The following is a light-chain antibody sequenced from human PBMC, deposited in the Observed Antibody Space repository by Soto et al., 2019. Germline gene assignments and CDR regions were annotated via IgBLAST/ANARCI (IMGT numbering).Light chain of an antibody. CDR2: GAS. CDR1: QSVSDN. CDR3: QQYNDWPLT. J-gene: IGKJ4*01. Sequence: DIVLTQSPATLSVSPGERVTLSCRASQSVSDNLAWYQQKPGQAPRLLIYGASIRATDIPARFSGSGSGTEFSLTISSLQSEDFAVYYCQQYNDWPLTFGGGTKV. V-gene: IGKV3D-15*01.